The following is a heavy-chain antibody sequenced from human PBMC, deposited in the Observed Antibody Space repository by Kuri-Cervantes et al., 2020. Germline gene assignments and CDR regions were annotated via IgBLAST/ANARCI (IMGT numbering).Heavy chain of an antibody. CDR3: ARRYYGSDAFDI. J-gene: IGHJ3*02. CDR2: IYYSGST. Sequence: LRLSCTVSGGSISSGGYYWSWIRQHPGKGLEWIGYIYYSGSTYYNPSLKSRVTISVDTSKNQFSLKLSSVTAADTAVYYCARRYYGSDAFDIWGQGTMVTDSS. CDR1: GGSISSGGYY. D-gene: IGHD3-10*01. V-gene: IGHV4-31*03.